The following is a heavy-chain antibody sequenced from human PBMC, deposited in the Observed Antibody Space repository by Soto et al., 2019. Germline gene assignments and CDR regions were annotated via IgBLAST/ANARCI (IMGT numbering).Heavy chain of an antibody. CDR1: GVNFRGYA. D-gene: IGHD5-18*01. J-gene: IGHJ6*02. CDR3: ARSRSAMADGMNV. Sequence: GVLRLSCEVSGVNFRGYAMSWVRQAPGKGLEWVSGIRIGPGITYYADSVKGRFTISSDISRKTVYLQMNNLRGEDTALYFCARSRSAMADGMNVWGQGTTVTVSS. V-gene: IGHV3-23*01. CDR2: IRIGPGIT.